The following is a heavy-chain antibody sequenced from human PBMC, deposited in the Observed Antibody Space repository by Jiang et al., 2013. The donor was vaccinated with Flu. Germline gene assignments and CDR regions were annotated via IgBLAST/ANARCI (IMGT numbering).Heavy chain of an antibody. J-gene: IGHJ4*02. V-gene: IGHV7-4-1*02. CDR2: INMNTGNP. Sequence: KASGYTFTTYTMNWVRQAPGQGLEWMGWINMNTGNPTYAQGFTGRFVFSLDTSVSTAYLQISSLKGEDTAMYYCARSDTVFQVVIPKPFDYWGQGTLVTVSS. CDR3: ARSDTVFQVVIPKPFDY. CDR1: GYTFTTYT. D-gene: IGHD3-3*01.